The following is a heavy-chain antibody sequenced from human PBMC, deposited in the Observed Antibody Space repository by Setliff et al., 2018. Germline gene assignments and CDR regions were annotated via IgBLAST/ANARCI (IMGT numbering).Heavy chain of an antibody. CDR2: IYTSGST. J-gene: IGHJ6*03. D-gene: IGHD6-19*01. Sequence: SETLSLTCSVSGGSISSGSDYWTWIRQPAGKGLEWIGHIYTSGSTNYNPSLKSRVTISVDASRNQLSLNLRSVTAADTAVYYCARAISGWYSAHYYYMDVWGKGTTVTVSS. CDR1: GGSISSGSDY. CDR3: ARAISGWYSAHYYYMDV. V-gene: IGHV4-61*09.